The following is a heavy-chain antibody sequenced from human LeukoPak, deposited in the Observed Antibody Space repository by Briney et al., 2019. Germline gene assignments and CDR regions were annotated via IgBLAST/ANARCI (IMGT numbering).Heavy chain of an antibody. CDR2: INHSGST. J-gene: IGHJ4*02. V-gene: IGHV4-39*07. CDR3: ARNYGSGSYQLDY. CDR1: GGSISSGSYY. D-gene: IGHD3-10*01. Sequence: PSETLSLTCTVSGGSISSGSYYWSWIRQPPGKGLEWIGEINHSGSTNYNPSLKSRVTISVDTSKNQFSLKLSSVTAADTAVYYCARNYGSGSYQLDYWGQGTLVTVSS.